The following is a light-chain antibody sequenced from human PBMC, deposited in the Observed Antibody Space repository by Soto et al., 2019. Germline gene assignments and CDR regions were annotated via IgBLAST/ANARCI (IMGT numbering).Light chain of an antibody. CDR3: QHYNSYSEA. CDR2: GAS. J-gene: IGKJ1*01. V-gene: IGKV3-20*01. CDR1: QSVMSNY. Sequence: VLLQSPSSLSLSPGERATLSCRVSQSVMSNYLSWYQQKPGQPPRLLIYGASSRATGIPDRFSGSGSGTEFTLTISSLQPDDFATYYCQHYNSYSEAFGQGTKVDIK.